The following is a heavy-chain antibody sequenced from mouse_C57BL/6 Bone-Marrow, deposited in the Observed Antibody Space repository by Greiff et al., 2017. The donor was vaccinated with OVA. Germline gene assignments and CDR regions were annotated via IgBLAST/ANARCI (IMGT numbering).Heavy chain of an antibody. D-gene: IGHD1-1*01. J-gene: IGHJ1*03. CDR2: IDPSDSYT. CDR3: ARGAIYYYGSSYSHWYFEV. V-gene: IGHV1-59*01. CDR1: GYTFTSYW. Sequence: QVQLQQPGAELVRPGTSVKLSCKASGYTFTSYWMHWVKQRPGQGLEWIGVIDPSDSYTNYNQKFKGKATLTVDTSSSTAYMQLSSLTSEDSAVYYCARGAIYYYGSSYSHWYFEVWGTGTTVTVSS.